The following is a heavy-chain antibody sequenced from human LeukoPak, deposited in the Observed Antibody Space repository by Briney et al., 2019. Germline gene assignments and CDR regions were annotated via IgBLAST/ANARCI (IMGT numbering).Heavy chain of an antibody. CDR3: QRVSGFSNPYYYYYMDV. D-gene: IGHD4-11*01. CDR1: GGSFSCYY. Sequence: SETLSLTCAVYGGSFSCYYWSWIRQPPGKGLEWIGEINHSGSTNYNPSLKSRVTISVDTSKSQFSLKLGSVTAADTAVYYWQRVSGFSNPYYYYYMDVWGKGTTVTVSS. V-gene: IGHV4-34*01. J-gene: IGHJ6*03. CDR2: INHSGST.